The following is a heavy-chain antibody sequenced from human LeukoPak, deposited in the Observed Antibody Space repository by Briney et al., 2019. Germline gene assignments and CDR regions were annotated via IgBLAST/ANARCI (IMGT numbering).Heavy chain of an antibody. CDR2: IIPIFGTA. J-gene: IGHJ4*02. D-gene: IGHD2-2*02. CDR3: ARDGVPAAIPDY. CDR1: GGTFSSYA. Sequence: SVKVSCKASGGTFSSYAINWVRQAPGQGLEWMGGIIPIFGTANYAQKFQGRVTITADESTSTAYMELSSLRSEDTAVYYCARDGVPAAIPDYWGQGTLVTVSS. V-gene: IGHV1-69*01.